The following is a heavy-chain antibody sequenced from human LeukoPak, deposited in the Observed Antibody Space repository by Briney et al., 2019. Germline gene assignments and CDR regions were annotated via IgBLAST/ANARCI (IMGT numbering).Heavy chain of an antibody. CDR2: IYYNGRT. D-gene: IGHD3-10*02. J-gene: IGHJ4*02. CDR3: AGIPITTPTVRTLDY. V-gene: IGHV4-59*03. Sequence: SETLSLTCPVSGGTMSTYYWTWIRQPPGKGVEWIGLIYYNGRTNYNPSLRSRVTISVDTSKIQFSLNLNSVTAADTAVYYCAGIPITTPTVRTLDYWGQGTLVTVSS. CDR1: GGTMSTYY.